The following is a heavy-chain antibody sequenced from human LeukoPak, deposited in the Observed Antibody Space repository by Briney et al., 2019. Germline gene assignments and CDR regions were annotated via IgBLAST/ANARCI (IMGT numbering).Heavy chain of an antibody. Sequence: ASVKVSCKASGYTFTGFYMHWVRQAPGQGLEWMGWISAYNGNTNYAQKLQGRVTMTTDTSTSTAYMELRSLRSDDTAVYYCARAQARYCSGGSCYSDAFDIWGQGTMVTVSS. CDR2: ISAYNGNT. CDR1: GYTFTGFY. CDR3: ARAQARYCSGGSCYSDAFDI. J-gene: IGHJ3*02. V-gene: IGHV1-18*04. D-gene: IGHD2-15*01.